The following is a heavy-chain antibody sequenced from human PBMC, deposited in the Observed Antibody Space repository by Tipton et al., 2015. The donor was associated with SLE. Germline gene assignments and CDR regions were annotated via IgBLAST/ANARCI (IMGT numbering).Heavy chain of an antibody. Sequence: QSGAEVKKPGASVKVSCKASGYTFTDYYMHWVRQAPGQGLEWMGWLNPNSGGTIYAQKCQDRVTMTRDTSITTAYMELSRLRSDDTAVYYCALGIISYCSGGSCYSDWGQGTLVTVSS. J-gene: IGHJ4*02. D-gene: IGHD2-15*01. CDR1: GYTFTDYY. CDR2: LNPNSGGT. V-gene: IGHV1-2*02. CDR3: ALGIISYCSGGSCYSD.